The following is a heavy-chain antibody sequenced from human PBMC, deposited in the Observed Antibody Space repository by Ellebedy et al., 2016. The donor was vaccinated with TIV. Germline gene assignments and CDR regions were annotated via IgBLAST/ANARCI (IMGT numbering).Heavy chain of an antibody. V-gene: IGHV4-59*01. D-gene: IGHD2-15*01. CDR1: GGSLTEYY. CDR2: IYYDGGA. Sequence: MPGGSLRLSCTVPGGSLTEYYGNWIRQPPGKGLEWIAYIYYDGGAYYNPSLKSRVTISVDTSKNQFSLKLNSVTAADTAVYYCARAFRFFSGGDDWGPGTLVAVSP. CDR3: ARAFRFFSGGDD. J-gene: IGHJ4*02.